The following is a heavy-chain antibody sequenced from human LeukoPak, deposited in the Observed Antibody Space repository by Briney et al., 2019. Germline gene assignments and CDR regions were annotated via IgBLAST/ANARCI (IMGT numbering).Heavy chain of an antibody. V-gene: IGHV4-59*01. Sequence: SETLSLTCTVSGGSISSYYWSWIRQPPGKRLEWIGYIYYSGSTNYNPSLKSRVTISVDTSKNQFSLKLSSVTAADTAVYYCARAQRGSSGYYYYYYGMDVWGQGTTVTVSS. CDR1: GGSISSYY. CDR3: ARAQRGSSGYYYYYYGMDV. J-gene: IGHJ6*02. D-gene: IGHD3-22*01. CDR2: IYYSGST.